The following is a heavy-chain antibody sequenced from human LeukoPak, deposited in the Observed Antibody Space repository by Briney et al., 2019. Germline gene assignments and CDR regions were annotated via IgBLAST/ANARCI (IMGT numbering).Heavy chain of an antibody. CDR2: IYYSGST. CDR1: GGSISSHY. D-gene: IGHD6-13*01. Sequence: SETLSLTCTVSGGSISSHYWSWIRQPPGKGLEWIGYIYYSGSTNYNPSLKSRVTISVDTSKNQFSLKPSSVTAADTAVYYCARVLGDSSSWYTYYYMDVWGKGTTVTVSS. J-gene: IGHJ6*03. CDR3: ARVLGDSSSWYTYYYMDV. V-gene: IGHV4-59*11.